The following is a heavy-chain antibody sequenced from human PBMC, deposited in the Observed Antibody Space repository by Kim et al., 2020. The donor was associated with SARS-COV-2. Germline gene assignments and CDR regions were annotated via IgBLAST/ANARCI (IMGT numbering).Heavy chain of an antibody. Sequence: SVKVSCKASGGTFSSYAISWVRQAPGQGLEWMGGIIPIFGTANYAQKFQGRVTITADESTSTAYMELSSLRSEDTAVYYCASTVTIGIYYFDYWGQGTLVTVSS. J-gene: IGHJ4*02. CDR3: ASTVTIGIYYFDY. V-gene: IGHV1-69*13. D-gene: IGHD4-17*01. CDR2: IIPIFGTA. CDR1: GGTFSSYA.